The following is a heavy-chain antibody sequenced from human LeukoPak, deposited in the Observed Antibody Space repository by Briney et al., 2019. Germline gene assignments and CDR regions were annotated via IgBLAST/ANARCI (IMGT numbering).Heavy chain of an antibody. J-gene: IGHJ4*02. CDR3: ARGWGGYDSGGDY. CDR1: GYTFTSYD. V-gene: IGHV1-8*01. D-gene: IGHD5-12*01. CDR2: MNPNSGNT. Sequence: GASVKVSCKASGYTFTSYDINWVRQATGQGLEWMGWMNPNSGNTGYAQKFQGRVTMTRNNSISTAYMELSSLRSEATEVYSCARGWGGYDSGGDYWGQGTLVTVSS.